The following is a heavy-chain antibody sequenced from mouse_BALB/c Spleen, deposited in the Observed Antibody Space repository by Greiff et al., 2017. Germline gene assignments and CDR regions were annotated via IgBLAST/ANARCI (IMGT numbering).Heavy chain of an antibody. D-gene: IGHD2-1*01. J-gene: IGHJ3*01. CDR3: ARNLYGNYVAWFAY. CDR2: INPGSGGT. Sequence: QVQLQQSGAELVRPGTSVKVSCKASGYAFTNYLIEWVKQRPGQGLEWIGVINPGSGGTNYNEKFKGKATLTADKSSSTAYMQLSSLTSDDSAVYFCARNLYGNYVAWFAYWGQGTLVTVSA. V-gene: IGHV1-54*01. CDR1: GYAFTNYL.